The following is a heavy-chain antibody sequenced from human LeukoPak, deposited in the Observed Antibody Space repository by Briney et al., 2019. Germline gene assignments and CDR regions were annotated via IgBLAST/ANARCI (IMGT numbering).Heavy chain of an antibody. Sequence: SGGSLRPSCTASEFTVSRNYMLWVRQAPGKGLEWVSLIFSNGDTHYADSVKGRFTISRDTSKNTVSLQMNSLRVEDTAMYYCTRDQMNYWGQGTLVTVSS. J-gene: IGHJ4*02. V-gene: IGHV3-53*01. CDR2: IFSNGDT. D-gene: IGHD5-24*01. CDR1: EFTVSRNY. CDR3: TRDQMNY.